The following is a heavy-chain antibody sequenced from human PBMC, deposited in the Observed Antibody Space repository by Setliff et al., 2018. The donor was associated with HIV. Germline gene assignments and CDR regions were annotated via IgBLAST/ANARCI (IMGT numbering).Heavy chain of an antibody. CDR2: ISSSSNTK. Sequence: GGSLRLSCAASGFTFSSYSMNWVRQAPGKGLQWVSYISSSSNTKYYADSVKGRFTISRDNAKNSLYLQMNSLRAGDTAVYYCAKDNDYVWGSFSAASKGRYGMDVWGQGTTVTVSS. CDR1: GFTFSSYS. J-gene: IGHJ6*02. CDR3: AKDNDYVWGSFSAASKGRYGMDV. V-gene: IGHV3-48*01. D-gene: IGHD3-16*01.